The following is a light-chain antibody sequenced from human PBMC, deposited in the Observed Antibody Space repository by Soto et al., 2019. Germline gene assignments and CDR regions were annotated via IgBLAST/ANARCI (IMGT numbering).Light chain of an antibody. CDR2: AAS. Sequence: DIQLTQSPSFLSASVGDRVTITCRASQGISSHLAWYQQSPGKAPKLLIYAASTLQSGVPSRFSGSGSGTAFTLTISCLQPEDFATYYCQQLNSYPRTFGQGTKLEIK. CDR3: QQLNSYPRT. V-gene: IGKV1-9*01. J-gene: IGKJ2*01. CDR1: QGISSH.